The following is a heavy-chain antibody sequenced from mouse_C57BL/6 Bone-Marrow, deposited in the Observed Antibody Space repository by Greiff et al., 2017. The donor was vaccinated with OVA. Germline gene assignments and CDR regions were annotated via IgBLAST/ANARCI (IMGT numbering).Heavy chain of an antibody. D-gene: IGHD2-1*01. CDR2: IYPGGGYT. CDR3: ARSGIYYGIYYAMDY. V-gene: IGHV1-63*01. CDR1: GYTFTNYW. J-gene: IGHJ4*01. Sequence: VQLQQSGAELVRPGPSVKMSCKASGYTFTNYWIGWAKQRPGHGLEWIGDIYPGGGYTNYNEKFKGKATLTADKSSSTAYMQFSSLTSEDSAIYYCARSGIYYGIYYAMDYWGQGTSVTVSS.